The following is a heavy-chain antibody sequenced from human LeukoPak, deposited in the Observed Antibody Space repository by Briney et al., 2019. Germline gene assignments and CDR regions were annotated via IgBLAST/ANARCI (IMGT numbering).Heavy chain of an antibody. Sequence: PGGSLRLSCAASGFTFSSYGMHWVRQAPGKGPEWVAVISHDGSNKYYADSVKGRFTISRDNSKNTLYLQMNSLRAEDTAVYYCAKDVGPSLVPRKAGYDMDVWGQGTTVTVSS. CDR2: ISHDGSNK. CDR1: GFTFSSYG. J-gene: IGHJ6*02. D-gene: IGHD1-26*01. V-gene: IGHV3-30*18. CDR3: AKDVGPSLVPRKAGYDMDV.